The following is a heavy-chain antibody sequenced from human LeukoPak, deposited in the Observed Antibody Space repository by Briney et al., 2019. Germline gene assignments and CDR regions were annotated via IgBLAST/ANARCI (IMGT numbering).Heavy chain of an antibody. CDR2: ISSTSRYI. Sequence: GGSLRLSCAASGFTFSSYSMNWVRQAPGKGLQWVSSISSTSRYIYYLDSVKGRFTVSRDNAKNSLSLQMNSLGVEDTAVYFCARCHASGSYGIDYWGQGTLVSVSS. D-gene: IGHD3-10*01. CDR3: ARCHASGSYGIDY. CDR1: GFTFSSYS. V-gene: IGHV3-21*01. J-gene: IGHJ4*02.